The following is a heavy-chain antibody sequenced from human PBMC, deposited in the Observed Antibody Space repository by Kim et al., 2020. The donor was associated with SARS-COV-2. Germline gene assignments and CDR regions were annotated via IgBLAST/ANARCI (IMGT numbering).Heavy chain of an antibody. V-gene: IGHV5-10-1*01. CDR2: IDPSDSYT. J-gene: IGHJ6*02. D-gene: IGHD6-19*01. Sequence: GESLKISCKGSGYSFTSYWISWVRQMPGKGLEWMGRIDPSDSYTNYSPSFQGHVTISADKSISTAYLQWSSLKASDTAMYYCARRPRYSSGWYYYGMDVWGQGTTVTVSS. CDR3: ARRPRYSSGWYYYGMDV. CDR1: GYSFTSYW.